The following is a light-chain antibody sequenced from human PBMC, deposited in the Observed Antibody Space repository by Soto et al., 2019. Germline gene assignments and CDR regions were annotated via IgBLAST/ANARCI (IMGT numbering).Light chain of an antibody. Sequence: EIVLTQSPATLSLSPGERATLSCRASQSIGLAIAWYQHKPGQAPRLLIFDASQRATGIPARFRGSGSGTDFNLSISSLEPEDFAVYYCQQRTDRPPWTFGQGTKVESK. CDR1: QSIGLA. CDR2: DAS. V-gene: IGKV3-11*01. CDR3: QQRTDRPPWT. J-gene: IGKJ1*01.